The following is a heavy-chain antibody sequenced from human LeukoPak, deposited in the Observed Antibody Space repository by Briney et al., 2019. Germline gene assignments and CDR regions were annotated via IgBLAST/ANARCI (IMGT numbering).Heavy chain of an antibody. CDR1: GFTFSSYA. CDR2: ITGSGGGT. Sequence: GGSLRLSCAASGFTFSSYAMSWVRQAPGKGLEWVSGITGSGGGTYYADSVKGRFTISRDSSSSTLFLQMRSLRAEDTATYYCAKEVAAGRKGIDYWGQGILVTVSS. D-gene: IGHD6-6*01. CDR3: AKEVAAGRKGIDY. J-gene: IGHJ4*02. V-gene: IGHV3-23*01.